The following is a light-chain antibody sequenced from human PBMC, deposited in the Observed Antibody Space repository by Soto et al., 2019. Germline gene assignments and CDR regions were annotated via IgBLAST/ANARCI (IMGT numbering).Light chain of an antibody. V-gene: IGKV3-20*01. CDR1: QSVAGSY. J-gene: IGKJ4*01. CDR3: QQYGSSSPLT. Sequence: EIVLTQSPGTLPLSPGERATLSCRASQSVAGSYLAWYQQKPGQAPRLLIYGASSRATGIPDRFSGSGSGTDFTLTISRLEPEDFAVYYCQQYGSSSPLTFGGGTKVEIK. CDR2: GAS.